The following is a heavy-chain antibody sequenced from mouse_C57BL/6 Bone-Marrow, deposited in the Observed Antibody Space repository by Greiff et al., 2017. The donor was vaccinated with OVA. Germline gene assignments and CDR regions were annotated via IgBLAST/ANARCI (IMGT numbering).Heavy chain of an antibody. V-gene: IGHV1-59*01. Sequence: QVQLQQPGAELVRPGTSVKLSCKASGYTFTSYWMHWVKQRPGQGLEWIGVIDPSDSYTNYNQKFTGKATLTVDTSSSTAYIQLSRLTSEDSAVYCCARPPTPVLGRGYYAMDYWGQGPSLTVSS. CDR2: IDPSDSYT. CDR1: GYTFTSYW. J-gene: IGHJ4*01. D-gene: IGHD4-1*01. CDR3: ARPPTPVLGRGYYAMDY.